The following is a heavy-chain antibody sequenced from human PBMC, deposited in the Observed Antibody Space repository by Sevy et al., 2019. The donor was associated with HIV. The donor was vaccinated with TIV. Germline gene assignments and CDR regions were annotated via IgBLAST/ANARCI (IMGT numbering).Heavy chain of an antibody. CDR1: GFTFSSYA. CDR2: ISGRADST. Sequence: GGSLRLSCAASGFTFSSYAMSWVHQAPGKGLEWVSTISGRADSTYYADSVKGRFTISRDNSKNTLYLQMNSLRAEDTAVYYCAKDPSDLSAYWGQGTLVTVSS. V-gene: IGHV3-23*01. CDR3: AKDPSDLSAY. J-gene: IGHJ4*02. D-gene: IGHD1-26*01.